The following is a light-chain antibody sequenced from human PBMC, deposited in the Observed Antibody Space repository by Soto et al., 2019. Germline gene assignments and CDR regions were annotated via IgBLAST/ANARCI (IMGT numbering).Light chain of an antibody. V-gene: IGLV2-23*01. CDR1: SSDVGSYNL. Sequence: QSALTQPASVSGSPGQSITISCTGTSSDVGSYNLVSWYQQHPGKAPKLMIYEGSKRPSGVSNRYSGSKSGNPASLTISGLQAEDEADYYCCSYAGHSTWVVVKGTKLTVL. J-gene: IGLJ3*02. CDR2: EGS. CDR3: CSYAGHSTWV.